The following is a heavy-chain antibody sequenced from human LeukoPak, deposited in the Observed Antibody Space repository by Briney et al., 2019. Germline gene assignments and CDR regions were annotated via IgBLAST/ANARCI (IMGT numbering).Heavy chain of an antibody. CDR3: AKVRRSVAYDY. Sequence: GGSLRLSCAASGFDVFRHDIHWVRQPIGKGLEWVSSIESPGDIYYGDSVKGRFTISRENAVNSVYLQMNNLTVGDAAIYYCAKVRRSVAYDYWGRGTLVTVSS. D-gene: IGHD5-12*01. CDR2: IESPGDI. V-gene: IGHV3-13*01. CDR1: GFDVFRHD. J-gene: IGHJ4*02.